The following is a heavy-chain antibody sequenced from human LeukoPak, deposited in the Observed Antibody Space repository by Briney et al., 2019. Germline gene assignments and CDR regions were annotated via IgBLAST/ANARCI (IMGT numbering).Heavy chain of an antibody. J-gene: IGHJ4*02. CDR3: TTAVRGTIEPDY. CDR2: IKSKTDGGTT. CDR1: GFTFSNAW. V-gene: IGHV3-15*01. D-gene: IGHD3-10*01. Sequence: GGSLRLSCAASGFTFSNAWMTWVRQAPGKGLEWVARIKSKTDGGTTDYAAPVRGRFTISRDDSKNTLYLQMNSLKVEDTAVFYCTTAVRGTIEPDYWGQGTLVTVSP.